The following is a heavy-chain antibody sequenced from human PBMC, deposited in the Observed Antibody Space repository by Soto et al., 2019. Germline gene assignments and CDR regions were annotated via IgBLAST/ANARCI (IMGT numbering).Heavy chain of an antibody. CDR3: ARRNFDFWSGYYRNNWFDP. CDR2: IYPGDSDT. CDR1: GYSFTSYW. V-gene: IGHV5-51*01. Sequence: PGESLKISCKGSGYSFTSYWIGWVRQMPGKGLEWMGIIYPGDSDTRYSPSFQGQVTISADKSISTAYLQWSSLKASDTAMYYCARRNFDFWSGYYRNNWFDPWGQGTLVTVSS. J-gene: IGHJ5*02. D-gene: IGHD3-3*01.